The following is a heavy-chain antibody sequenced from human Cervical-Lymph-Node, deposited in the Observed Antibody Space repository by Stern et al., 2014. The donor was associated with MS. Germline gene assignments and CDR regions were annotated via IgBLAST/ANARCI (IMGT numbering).Heavy chain of an antibody. J-gene: IGHJ4*02. V-gene: IGHV4-59*01. Sequence: VQLVESGPGVVKPSETLSLTCTVSGGSISSYYWSWIRQPPGKGLEVIGYISYDGSTSYNSSLSSRVTMSLDTSKKKFFLKLDSVSAADTAVYFCARVSTSFDDWGQGTLVTVSS. CDR3: ARVSTSFDD. CDR2: ISYDGST. CDR1: GGSISSYY.